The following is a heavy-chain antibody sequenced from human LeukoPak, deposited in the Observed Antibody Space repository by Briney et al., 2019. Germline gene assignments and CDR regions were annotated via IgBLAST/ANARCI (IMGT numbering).Heavy chain of an antibody. J-gene: IGHJ3*02. CDR2: ICGSGDNT. Sequence: GGSLRLSCAASGFTFSSYAMSWVRQAPGKGLEWVSSICGSGDNTYYADSVKGRFTISRDNSKNTLYLQMNGLRAEDTAVYYCAKVGYSGNDHDAFDIWGQGTMVTVSS. D-gene: IGHD5-12*01. CDR3: AKVGYSGNDHDAFDI. V-gene: IGHV3-23*01. CDR1: GFTFSSYA.